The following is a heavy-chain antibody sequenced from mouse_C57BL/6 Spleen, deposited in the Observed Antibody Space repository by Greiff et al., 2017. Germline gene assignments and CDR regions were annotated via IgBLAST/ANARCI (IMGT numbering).Heavy chain of an antibody. CDR1: GFNIKDDY. J-gene: IGHJ1*03. CDR2: IDPENGDP. CDR3: TLRGYWYFDV. Sequence: VQLKESGAELVRPGASVKLSCTASGFNIKDDYMHWVKQRPEQGLEWIGWIDPENGDPEYASKFQGKATITADTSSNTAYLQLSSLTSEVTAVYYCTLRGYWYFDVWGTGATVTVSS. V-gene: IGHV14-4*01.